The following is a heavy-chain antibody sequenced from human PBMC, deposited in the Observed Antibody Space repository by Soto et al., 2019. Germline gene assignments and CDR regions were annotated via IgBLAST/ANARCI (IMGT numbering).Heavy chain of an antibody. CDR2: INPNSGDT. D-gene: IGHD1-1*01. V-gene: IGHV1-2*02. CDR3: ARDARGTRGSDEMDI. Sequence: ASVKISCKASGYIFTGYHIHWVRQAPGRGLEWMGWINPNSGDTEYAQNFQGRVTMTRDTSFNLVYMEMSGLMSDDTAVYYCARDARGTRGSDEMDIWGQGTTVTVSS. CDR1: GYIFTGYH. J-gene: IGHJ6*02.